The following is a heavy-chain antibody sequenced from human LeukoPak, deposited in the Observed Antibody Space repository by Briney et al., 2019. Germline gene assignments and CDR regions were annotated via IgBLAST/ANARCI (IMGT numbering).Heavy chain of an antibody. Sequence: PGGSLRLSCAASGFTFSSYAMSWVRQAPGKGLEWVANIKQDGSEKYYVDSVKGRFTISRDNAKNSLYLQMNSLRAEDTAVYYCARAGTPSYYYDSSGYYWPYYFDYWGQGTLVTVSS. CDR1: GFTFSSYA. D-gene: IGHD3-22*01. CDR3: ARAGTPSYYYDSSGYYWPYYFDY. V-gene: IGHV3-7*04. CDR2: IKQDGSEK. J-gene: IGHJ4*02.